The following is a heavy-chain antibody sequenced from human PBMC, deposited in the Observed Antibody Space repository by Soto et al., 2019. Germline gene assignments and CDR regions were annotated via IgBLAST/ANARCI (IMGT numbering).Heavy chain of an antibody. J-gene: IGHJ4*02. CDR3: DRGPELDGGNPSGSFDY. Sequence: QLQLQESGSGLVKPSQTLSLTCAVSGGSISSGGYSWSWIRQPPGTGLEWIGYIYHSGSTYYNPSLKSRVTISVDRSKNQFSLKLSSVTAADKAVYDCDRGPELDGGNPSGSFDYWGQGTLVTASS. D-gene: IGHD2-15*01. V-gene: IGHV4-30-2*01. CDR1: GGSISSGGYS. CDR2: IYHSGST.